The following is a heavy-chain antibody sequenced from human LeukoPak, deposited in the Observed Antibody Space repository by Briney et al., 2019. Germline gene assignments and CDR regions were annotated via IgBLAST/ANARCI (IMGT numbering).Heavy chain of an antibody. CDR2: ISSSSSYI. Sequence: GGSLRLSCAASGFTFSSYSMNWVRQAPGKGLEWVSYISSSSSYIYYADSVKGRFTISRDNAKNSLYLQMNSLRAEDTAVYYCARDQYDFWSGYYSGFDYWGQGTLVTVSS. V-gene: IGHV3-21*05. CDR1: GFTFSSYS. D-gene: IGHD3-3*01. J-gene: IGHJ4*02. CDR3: ARDQYDFWSGYYSGFDY.